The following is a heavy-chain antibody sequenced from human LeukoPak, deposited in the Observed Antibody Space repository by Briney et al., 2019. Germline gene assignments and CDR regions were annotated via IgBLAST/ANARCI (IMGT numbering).Heavy chain of an antibody. Sequence: GGSLRLSCAASGFTFSSYAMSWFRQAPGKGLEWVGHIRSKADGGTPDYIAPVKGRFTISRDDSKDTLYLQMNSLNTEDTAMYYCTTRSPARYCSDGACYSSADYWGQGTLVTVSS. D-gene: IGHD2-15*01. J-gene: IGHJ4*02. V-gene: IGHV3-15*01. CDR3: TTRSPARYCSDGACYSSADY. CDR1: GFTFSSYA. CDR2: IRSKADGGTP.